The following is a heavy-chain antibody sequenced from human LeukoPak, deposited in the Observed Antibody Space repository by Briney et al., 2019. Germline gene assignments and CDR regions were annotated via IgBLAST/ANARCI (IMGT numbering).Heavy chain of an antibody. Sequence: ASVRVSCRASGGTFSSYAMSWVRQAPGQGLEWVGGIIPIFGTANYAQKFQGRVTITADESTSTAYMELSSLRSEDTAVYYCASSIVGATYSDYWGQGTLATVTP. J-gene: IGHJ4*02. CDR1: GGTFSSYA. CDR2: IIPIFGTA. D-gene: IGHD1-26*01. V-gene: IGHV1-69*13. CDR3: ASSIVGATYSDY.